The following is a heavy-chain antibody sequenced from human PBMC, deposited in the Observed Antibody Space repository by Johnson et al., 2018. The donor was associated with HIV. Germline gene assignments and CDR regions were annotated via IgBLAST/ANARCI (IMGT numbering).Heavy chain of an antibody. CDR3: ARAPEVRGIDAFDI. J-gene: IGHJ3*02. D-gene: IGHD3-10*01. CDR1: GFTFDDYA. CDR2: ISWNSGSI. V-gene: IGHV3-9*01. Sequence: VQLVESGGGLIQPGGSLRLSCAASGFTFDDYAMHWVRQAPGTGLEWVSGISWNSGSIGYADSFKGRFTIARDNAKNSLYLQMNSLRAEDTAVYYCARAPEVRGIDAFDIWGQGTMVTVS.